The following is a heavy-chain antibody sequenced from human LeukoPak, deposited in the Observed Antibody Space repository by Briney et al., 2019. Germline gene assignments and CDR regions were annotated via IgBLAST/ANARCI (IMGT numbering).Heavy chain of an antibody. V-gene: IGHV3-23*01. CDR1: GFTFSSHG. CDR2: ISPSGGIT. CDR3: AKDLRDGDYL. Sequence: GGSLRLSCAASGFTFSSHGMNWVRQAPGKGLEWVSGISPSGGITYYTDSVKGRFTISRDNSKNTVSLQTNSLRAEDTAVYYCAKDLRDGDYLWGQGTLVTVSS. D-gene: IGHD4-17*01. J-gene: IGHJ5*02.